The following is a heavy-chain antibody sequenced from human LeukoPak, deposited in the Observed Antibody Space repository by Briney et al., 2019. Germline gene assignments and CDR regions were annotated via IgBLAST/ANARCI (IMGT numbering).Heavy chain of an antibody. CDR2: IYYSGST. CDR1: GGSISSGGYY. D-gene: IGHD6-13*01. Sequence: SETLSLTCTVSGGSISSGGYYWSWIRQPPGKGLEWIGSIYYSGSTYYNPSLKSRVTISVDTSKNQFSLKLSSVTAADTAVYYCARGGRDSSSWYGRLYWGQGTLVTVSS. J-gene: IGHJ4*02. CDR3: ARGGRDSSSWYGRLY. V-gene: IGHV4-39*01.